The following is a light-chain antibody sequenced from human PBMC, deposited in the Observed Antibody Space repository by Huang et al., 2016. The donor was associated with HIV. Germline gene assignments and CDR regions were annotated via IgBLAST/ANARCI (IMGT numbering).Light chain of an antibody. CDR2: GAS. CDR1: QSVAKH. Sequence: EIVMTQSPATLSMSPGERATLSCRASQSVAKHFAWYQQKPGQAPRLLIYGASTRATGIPARFSGSGSGTEFTLTISSLQSEDFAVYYCHHYSNWPPTWTFGQGTKVEIK. V-gene: IGKV3-15*01. J-gene: IGKJ1*01. CDR3: HHYSNWPPTWT.